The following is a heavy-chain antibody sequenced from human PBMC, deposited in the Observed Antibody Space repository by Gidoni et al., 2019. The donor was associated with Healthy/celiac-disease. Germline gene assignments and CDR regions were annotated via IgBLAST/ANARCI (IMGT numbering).Heavy chain of an antibody. D-gene: IGHD3-22*01. J-gene: IGHJ4*02. CDR2: ISSSSSTK. CDR1: GFPFSSYS. Sequence: EVQLVESGGGLVQPGGSLRLSCAASGFPFSSYSMNWVRQAPGKGLEWVSYISSSSSTKYYADSVKGRFTISRDNAKNSLYLQMNSLRDEDTAVYYCARQPYYEYGNYFDYWGQGTLVTVSS. CDR3: ARQPYYEYGNYFDY. V-gene: IGHV3-48*02.